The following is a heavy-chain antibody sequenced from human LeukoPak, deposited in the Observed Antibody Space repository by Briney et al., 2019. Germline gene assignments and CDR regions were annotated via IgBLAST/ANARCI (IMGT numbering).Heavy chain of an antibody. J-gene: IGHJ4*02. D-gene: IGHD3-22*01. CDR1: GDSISSSSYY. CDR3: ARARYYDSSGYYYSGVSVYYFDY. CDR2: IYYSGST. V-gene: IGHV4-61*01. Sequence: SETLSLTCTVSGDSISSSSYYWSWIRQPPGKGLEWIGYIYYSGSTNYNPSLKSRVTISVDTSKNQFSLKLSSVTAADTAVYYCARARYYDSSGYYYSGVSVYYFDYWGQGTLVTVSS.